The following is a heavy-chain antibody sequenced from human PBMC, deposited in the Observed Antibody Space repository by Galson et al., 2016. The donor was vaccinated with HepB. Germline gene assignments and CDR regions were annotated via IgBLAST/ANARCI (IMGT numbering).Heavy chain of an antibody. CDR2: ISSSRSTI. CDR3: ARDRYDILTGYYHGMDV. J-gene: IGHJ6*02. CDR1: GFILSTHS. D-gene: IGHD3-9*01. Sequence: SLRLSCAASGFILSTHSMNWVRQAPGKGLEWVSYISSSRSTIYYADSVKGRFTISRDNAKHSVHLQMNSLRAEDTAVYYGARDRYDILTGYYHGMDVWGQGTTVTVSS. V-gene: IGHV3-48*04.